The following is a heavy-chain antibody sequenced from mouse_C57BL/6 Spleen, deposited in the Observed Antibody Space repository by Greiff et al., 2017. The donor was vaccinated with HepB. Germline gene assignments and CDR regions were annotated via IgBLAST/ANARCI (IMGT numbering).Heavy chain of an antibody. CDR1: GYTFTDYY. CDR3: ARSIYYGNYVEGFDY. D-gene: IGHD2-1*01. CDR2: INPNNGGT. V-gene: IGHV1-26*01. J-gene: IGHJ2*01. Sequence: EVQLQQSGPELVKPGASVKISCKASGYTFTDYYMNWVKQSHGKSLEWIGDINPNNGGTSYNQKFKGKATLTVDKSSSTAYMELRSLTSEDSAVYYCARSIYYGNYVEGFDYWGQGTTLTVSS.